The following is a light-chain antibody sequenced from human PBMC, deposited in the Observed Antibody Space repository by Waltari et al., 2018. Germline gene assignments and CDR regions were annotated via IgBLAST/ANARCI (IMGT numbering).Light chain of an antibody. V-gene: IGKV3-11*01. J-gene: IGKJ4*01. Sequence: EIVLTQSPATLSLSPGERATLSCRASQSVYSYLAWYQQKPGLPPRLLIYDASSRATRIPARFVGSGSGTDFTLTISRLEPEDFAVYYCQERSNWPGGSFGGGTKVEIK. CDR1: QSVYSY. CDR2: DAS. CDR3: QERSNWPGGS.